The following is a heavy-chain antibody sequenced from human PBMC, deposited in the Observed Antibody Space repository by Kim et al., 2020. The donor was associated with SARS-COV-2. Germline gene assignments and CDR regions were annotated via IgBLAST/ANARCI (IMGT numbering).Heavy chain of an antibody. CDR3: ARCGPRQALAVAGKGTFDY. J-gene: IGHJ4*02. V-gene: IGHV3-11*03. CDR2: ISSSSSYT. CDR1: GFTFSDYY. D-gene: IGHD6-19*01. Sequence: GGSLRLSCAASGFTFSDYYMSWIRQAPGKGLEWVSYISSSSSYTNYADSVKGRFTISRDNAKNSLYLQMNSLRAEDTAVYYCARCGPRQALAVAGKGTFDYWGQGTLVTVSS.